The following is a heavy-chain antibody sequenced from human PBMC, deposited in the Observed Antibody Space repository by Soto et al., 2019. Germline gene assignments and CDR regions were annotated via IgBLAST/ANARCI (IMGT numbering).Heavy chain of an antibody. CDR3: AKESVGRYCSCGSCYSDVYYYYYMDV. V-gene: IGHV3-30*18. D-gene: IGHD2-15*01. Sequence: GGFHRLSCAAAGFTFSSYGMHWIRQAPGKGLRWVAVIPYDGSNKYYADSVKGRFTISRDNSKNTLYRQMNSLRAEDTAVYYCAKESVGRYCSCGSCYSDVYYYYYMDVWGKGTTVTVSS. J-gene: IGHJ6*03. CDR2: IPYDGSNK. CDR1: GFTFSSYG.